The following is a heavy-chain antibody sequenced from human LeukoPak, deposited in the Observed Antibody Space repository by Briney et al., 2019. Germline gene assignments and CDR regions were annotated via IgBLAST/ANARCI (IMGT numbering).Heavy chain of an antibody. Sequence: ASVKVSCKASGYTLTGYYMHWVRQTPGQGLEWMGWINPKSGGTNYAQKCQRRVTMTRDTSISTAYMELIRLRADDTAVYYCARDLEGRYYYDSSGYKDYWGQGTLVTVSS. CDR3: ARDLEGRYYYDSSGYKDY. CDR1: GYTLTGYY. D-gene: IGHD3-22*01. J-gene: IGHJ4*02. CDR2: INPKSGGT. V-gene: IGHV1-2*02.